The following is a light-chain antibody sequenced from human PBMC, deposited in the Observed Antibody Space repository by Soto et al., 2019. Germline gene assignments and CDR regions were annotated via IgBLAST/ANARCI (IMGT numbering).Light chain of an antibody. Sequence: DIQLTQSPSAMSASVGDRVTITCRASQGISKYLAWFQQRPGKVPRRLVYAASSLQSGVPSRFSGSGSGTEFTLTISSLQPEDFAVYYCQQRNNWPLTFGGGTKVDIK. V-gene: IGKV1-17*03. CDR3: QQRNNWPLT. CDR2: AAS. CDR1: QGISKY. J-gene: IGKJ4*01.